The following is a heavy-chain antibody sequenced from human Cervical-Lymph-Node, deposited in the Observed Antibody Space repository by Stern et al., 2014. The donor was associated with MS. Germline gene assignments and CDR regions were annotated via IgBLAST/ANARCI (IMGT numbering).Heavy chain of an antibody. V-gene: IGHV3-23*04. CDR2: ITVNGGST. CDR3: ATNPVNSFGFVYRYFDY. D-gene: IGHD5-18*01. CDR1: GLTFSTYA. J-gene: IGHJ4*02. Sequence: VQLGQSGGGLVQPGGSQRLSCAASGLTFSTYALSWVRQAPGKGLEWVSTITVNGGSTSSADSVKGRFTLSRDNSKNTLYLHMSSLRADDSAVYYCATNPVNSFGFVYRYFDYWGQGTLVTVSS.